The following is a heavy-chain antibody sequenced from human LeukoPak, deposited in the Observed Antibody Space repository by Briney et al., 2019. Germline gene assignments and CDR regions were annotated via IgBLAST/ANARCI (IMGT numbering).Heavy chain of an antibody. J-gene: IGHJ3*02. CDR3: ARFYGSGNKAFDI. D-gene: IGHD3-10*01. Sequence: SQTLSLTCAVSGGSISSGGYSWSWIRQPPGKGLEWIGYIYHTGSTYYNPSLESRVTMSVDRSKNQFSLNLNSVTAADTAAYYCARFYGSGNKAFDIWGQGTLVTVSS. CDR2: IYHTGST. V-gene: IGHV4-30-2*01. CDR1: GGSISSGGYS.